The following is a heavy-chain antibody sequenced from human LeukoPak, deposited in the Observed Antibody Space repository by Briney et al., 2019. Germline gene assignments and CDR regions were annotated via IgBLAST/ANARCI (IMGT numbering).Heavy chain of an antibody. J-gene: IGHJ4*02. CDR1: GGSFSGYY. CDR3: ASYSESLDY. Sequence: PSETLSLTCAVYGGSFSGYYWSWIRQPPGKGLEWIGEINHSGSTNYNPSLKSRVTISVDTSKNQFSLKLSSVTAADTAVYYCASYSESLDYLGQGTLVTVSS. D-gene: IGHD2-15*01. V-gene: IGHV4-34*01. CDR2: INHSGST.